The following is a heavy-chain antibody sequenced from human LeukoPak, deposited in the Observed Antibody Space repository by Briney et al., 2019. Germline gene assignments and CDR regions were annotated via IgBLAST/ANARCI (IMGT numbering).Heavy chain of an antibody. V-gene: IGHV3-9*03. Sequence: GGSLRLSCAASGFTFSTYSMTWVRQAPGKGLEWVSGISWNSGSTGYVASVRGRFTISRDNAKNSLYLQMDSLRAEDMALYYCAKDVSLGFCSGGSCSVHFDYWGQGTLVTVSS. CDR3: AKDVSLGFCSGGSCSVHFDY. D-gene: IGHD2-15*01. CDR2: ISWNSGST. CDR1: GFTFSTYS. J-gene: IGHJ4*02.